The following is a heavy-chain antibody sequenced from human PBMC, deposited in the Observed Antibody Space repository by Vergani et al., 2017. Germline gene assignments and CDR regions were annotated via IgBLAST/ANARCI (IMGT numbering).Heavy chain of an antibody. Sequence: EVQLLESGGGLVQPGGSLRLSCAASGFTFSSYAMSWVRQAPGKGLEWVSAISGSGGSTYYADSVKGRFTISRDNSKNTLYLQMNSLRAEDTAVYYCAKVPYGSGSYGGGFDYWGQGTLVTVSS. CDR3: AKVPYGSGSYGGGFDY. D-gene: IGHD3-10*01. CDR2: ISGSGGST. J-gene: IGHJ4*02. CDR1: GFTFSSYA. V-gene: IGHV3-23*01.